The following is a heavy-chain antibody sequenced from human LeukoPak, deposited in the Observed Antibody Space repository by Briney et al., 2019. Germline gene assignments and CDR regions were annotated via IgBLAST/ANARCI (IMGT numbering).Heavy chain of an antibody. CDR3: ARISLTGYAPISGYFDY. CDR2: MSTIGSS. Sequence: PSETLSLTCTVSGGSITSYYWSWIRQPAGKGLEWIGRMSTIGSSNYNPSLKSRVAMSLDTSKNQFSLQLTSVTAADTAVYFCARISLTGYAPISGYFDYWGQGTLVTVSS. V-gene: IGHV4-4*07. D-gene: IGHD3-9*01. CDR1: GGSITSYY. J-gene: IGHJ4*02.